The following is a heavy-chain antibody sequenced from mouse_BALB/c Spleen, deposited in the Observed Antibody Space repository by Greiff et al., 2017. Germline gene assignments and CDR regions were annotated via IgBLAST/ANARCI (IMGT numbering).Heavy chain of an antibody. CDR1: GFTFSSYG. CDR2: INSNGGST. CDR3: ARDGAYGKDAMDY. Sequence: EVKVEESGGGLVQPGGSLKLSCAASGFTFSSYGMSWVRQTPDKRLELVATINSNGGSTYYPDSVKGRFTISRDNAKNTLYLQMSSLKSEDTAMYYCARDGAYGKDAMDYWGQGTSVTVSS. V-gene: IGHV5-6-3*01. D-gene: IGHD1-1*01. J-gene: IGHJ4*01.